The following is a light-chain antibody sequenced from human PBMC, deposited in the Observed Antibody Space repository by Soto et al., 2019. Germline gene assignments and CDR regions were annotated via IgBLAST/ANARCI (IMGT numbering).Light chain of an antibody. J-gene: IGLJ2*01. Sequence: QSVLTQPDSVSGSPGQSITISCTGTSSDIGNYDFVSWYQQVPGTAPKAMIYEVSSRPSGVSNRFSGSKSGNTASLTISGLQAEDEAYYYCSSYTTSTSFILFGGGTQLTVL. CDR1: SSDIGNYDF. CDR2: EVS. CDR3: SSYTTSTSFIL. V-gene: IGLV2-14*01.